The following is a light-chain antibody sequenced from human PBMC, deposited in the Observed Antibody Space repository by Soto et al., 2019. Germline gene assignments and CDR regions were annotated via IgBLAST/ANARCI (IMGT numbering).Light chain of an antibody. Sequence: QSVLTQPPSVSGAPGQRVTISCTGSNSNIGTGYDVHWYQQLPGTAPKLLICGNSNRPSGVPDRFSGSKSGTSASLAITGLQVEDEADYYCQSYDNSLSGFYVFAAGTKVTVL. J-gene: IGLJ1*01. V-gene: IGLV1-40*01. CDR2: GNS. CDR1: NSNIGTGYD. CDR3: QSYDNSLSGFYV.